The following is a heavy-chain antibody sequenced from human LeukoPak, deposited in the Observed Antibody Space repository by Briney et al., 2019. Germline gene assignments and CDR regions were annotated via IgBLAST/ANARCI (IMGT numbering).Heavy chain of an antibody. D-gene: IGHD1-14*01. J-gene: IGHJ4*02. V-gene: IGHV3-74*01. Sequence: PGGSLRLSCAASGFTFSSYAMSWVRQAPGKGLVWVSRVDSDGTTTRYADSVKGRFTISRDNAKNTVYLQMNSLRAEDTAVYYCARIITAAAADCWGQGTLVTVSS. CDR1: GFTFSSYA. CDR2: VDSDGTTT. CDR3: ARIITAAAADC.